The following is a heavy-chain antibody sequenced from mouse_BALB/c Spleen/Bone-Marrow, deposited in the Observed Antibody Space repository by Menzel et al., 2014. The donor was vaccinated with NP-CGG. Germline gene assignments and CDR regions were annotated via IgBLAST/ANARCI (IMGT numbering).Heavy chain of an antibody. D-gene: IGHD1-1*01. CDR3: ARSYGSSPFDY. CDR2: IDPANGNT. J-gene: IGHJ2*01. V-gene: IGHV14-3*02. Sequence: VQLKDSGAELVKPGASVKLSCTASGFNIKDTYMHWVKQRPEQGLEWIGRIDPANGNTKYDPKFQGKVTITADTSSNTAYLQLSSLTSEDTAVYYCARSYGSSPFDYWGQGTTLTVSS. CDR1: GFNIKDTY.